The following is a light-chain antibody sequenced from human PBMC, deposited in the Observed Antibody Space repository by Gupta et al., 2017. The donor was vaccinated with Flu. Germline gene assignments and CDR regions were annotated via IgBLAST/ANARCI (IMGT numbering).Light chain of an antibody. CDR3: HQRSNWPPET. V-gene: IGKV3-11*01. CDR1: QSISIY. J-gene: IGKJ1*01. Sequence: IVLTQSPATLSVSPGERATLSCRASQSISIYLAWYQQKPGQPPRLLLHDASNRAPGIPARFSGSGSGTDFTLTISSLGPEDFAVYYCHQRSNWPPETFGQGTTVEIK. CDR2: DAS.